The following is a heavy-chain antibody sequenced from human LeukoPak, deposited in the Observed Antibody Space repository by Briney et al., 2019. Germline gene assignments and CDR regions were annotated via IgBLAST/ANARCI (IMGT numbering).Heavy chain of an antibody. Sequence: GGSLRLSCAASGFTFSSYGMHWVRQAPGKGLEWVAVIWYDGSNKYYADSVKGRFTISRDNSKNTLYLQMNSLRAEDTAVYYCARGDSGAAAETYYFDYWGQGTLDSVSS. CDR1: GFTFSSYG. CDR2: IWYDGSNK. J-gene: IGHJ4*02. V-gene: IGHV3-33*01. D-gene: IGHD6-13*01. CDR3: ARGDSGAAAETYYFDY.